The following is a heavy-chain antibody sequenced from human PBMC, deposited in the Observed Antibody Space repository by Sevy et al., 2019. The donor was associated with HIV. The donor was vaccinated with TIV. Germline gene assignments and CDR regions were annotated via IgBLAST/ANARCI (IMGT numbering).Heavy chain of an antibody. CDR1: GFTLSSYS. V-gene: IGHV3-30-3*01. Sequence: GGSLRLSCAASGFTLSSYSMHWVRQAPGKGLEWLAVISYDGSNEYSADSVKGRFTISRDNSKNTLYLQMNSLRPDDTDVDHCARDGTYGHSKINSWGPGTLLTVSS. J-gene: IGHJ4*02. CDR2: ISYDGSNE. CDR3: ARDGTYGHSKINS. D-gene: IGHD1-26*01.